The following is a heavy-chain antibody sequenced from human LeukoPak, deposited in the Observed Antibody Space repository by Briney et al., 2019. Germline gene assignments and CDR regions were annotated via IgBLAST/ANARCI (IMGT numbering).Heavy chain of an antibody. V-gene: IGHV1-46*01. Sequence: ASVKVSCKASGYTFTSYYMHWVRQAPGQGLEWMGILNPSGGSTSYAQKFQGRVTMTRDTSTSTVYMELSSLRSEDTAVYYCARDLQAGGAYGSGNGWGQGTLVTVSS. CDR1: GYTFTSYY. D-gene: IGHD3-10*01. CDR2: LNPSGGST. CDR3: ARDLQAGGAYGSGNG. J-gene: IGHJ4*02.